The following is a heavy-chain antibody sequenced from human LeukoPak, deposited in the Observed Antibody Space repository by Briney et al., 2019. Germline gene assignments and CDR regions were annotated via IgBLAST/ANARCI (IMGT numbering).Heavy chain of an antibody. Sequence: AGGSLRLSCTASGFTFSHHYMSWIRQGPERGLEWVSYISSSSGTIYYADSVKGRFTISRNNGKNSLYLQMNSLRAEDTAVYYCARDVNGSYAFDNWGQGTLVTVSS. CDR3: ARDVNGSYAFDN. D-gene: IGHD1-26*01. V-gene: IGHV3-11*01. CDR2: ISSSSGTI. CDR1: GFTFSHHY. J-gene: IGHJ4*02.